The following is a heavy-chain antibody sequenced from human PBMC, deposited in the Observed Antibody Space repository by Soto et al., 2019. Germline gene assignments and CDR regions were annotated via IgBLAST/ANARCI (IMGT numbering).Heavy chain of an antibody. V-gene: IGHV2-26*01. CDR3: ARMKVDSYQFYYAMDV. D-gene: IGHD3-9*01. J-gene: IGHJ6*02. CDR1: GFPLTTGKMG. CDR2: IFSDNER. Sequence: SGPTLVNPTETLTLTCTVSGFPLTTGKMGVSWIRQPPGKALEWLAHIFSDNERPYSTSLQGRLTISKDTSGSQVVLSMTNVDPVDTATYYCARMKVDSYQFYYAMDVWGQGTTVTVSS.